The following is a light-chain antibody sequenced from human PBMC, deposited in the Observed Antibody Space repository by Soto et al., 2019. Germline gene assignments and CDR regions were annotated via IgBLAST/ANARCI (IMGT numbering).Light chain of an antibody. Sequence: DIVMTQSPLSLPVTPGESASISCRSSQSLLHSNGYNYLDWDLQKPGQSPQLLIYLGSNRASGVPDRFSGSGSGTDFTLKISRVEAEDVGVYYCMQALQTPRTFGQGTKVQIK. V-gene: IGKV2-28*01. CDR3: MQALQTPRT. CDR2: LGS. CDR1: QSLLHSNGYNY. J-gene: IGKJ1*01.